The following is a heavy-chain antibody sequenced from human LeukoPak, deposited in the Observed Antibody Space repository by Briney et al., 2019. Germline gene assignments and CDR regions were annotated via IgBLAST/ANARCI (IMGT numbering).Heavy chain of an antibody. CDR1: GYTFTSYY. CDR2: INPSGGST. Sequence: GASVKVSCKASGYTFTSYYMHWERQAPGQGLEWMGIINPSGGSTSYAQKFQGRVTMTRDTSTSTVYMELSSLRSEDTAVYYCAPLDYSNYFDYWGQGTLVTVSS. J-gene: IGHJ4*02. CDR3: APLDYSNYFDY. V-gene: IGHV1-46*01. D-gene: IGHD4-11*01.